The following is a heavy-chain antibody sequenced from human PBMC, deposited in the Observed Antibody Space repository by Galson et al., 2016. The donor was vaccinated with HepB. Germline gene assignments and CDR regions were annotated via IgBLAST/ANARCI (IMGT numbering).Heavy chain of an antibody. CDR1: GGSFSGNY. V-gene: IGHV4-34*01. J-gene: IGHJ6*02. D-gene: IGHD2-8*01. Sequence: ETLSLTCAVHGGSFSGNYWSWIRQPPGKGLEWIGEISHSGSTNYNPSLKSRVTTSVDTSKNQFSLNLSSVTAADTAVYYCTRATSNHYYYYYGMDVWGQGTTIAVSS. CDR3: TRATSNHYYYYYGMDV. CDR2: ISHSGST.